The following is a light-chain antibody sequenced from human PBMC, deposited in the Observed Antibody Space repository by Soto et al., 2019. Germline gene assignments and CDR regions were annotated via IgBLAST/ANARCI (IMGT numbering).Light chain of an antibody. J-gene: IGKJ5*01. CDR2: HAS. Sequence: DIHMTQSPSSLSASVGDRVTITFQASQNITNNLSWYQQKPGKAPNLLIYHASKLAKGVTSRFSGSGSGTDFSFIITSLQREDLATYYCQQYYGLPPLTFGQGTLLEI. CDR3: QQYYGLPPLT. V-gene: IGKV1-33*01. CDR1: QNITNN.